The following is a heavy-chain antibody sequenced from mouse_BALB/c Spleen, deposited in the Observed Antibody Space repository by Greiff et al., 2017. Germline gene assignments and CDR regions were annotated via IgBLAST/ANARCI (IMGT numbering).Heavy chain of an antibody. D-gene: IGHD2-4*01. CDR2: ISSGGSYT. CDR3: TRAYDCDVLSFAY. J-gene: IGHJ3*01. CDR1: GFTFSSYT. Sequence: EVKLMESGGGLVKPGGSLKLSCAASGFTFSSYTMSWVRQTPEKRLEWVATISSGGSYTYYPDSVKGRFTISRDNAKNTLYLQMSSLKSEDTAMYYCTRAYDCDVLSFAYWGQGTLVTVSA. V-gene: IGHV5-6-4*01.